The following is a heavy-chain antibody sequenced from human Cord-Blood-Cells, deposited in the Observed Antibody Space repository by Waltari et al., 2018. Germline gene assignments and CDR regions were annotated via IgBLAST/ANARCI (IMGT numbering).Heavy chain of an antibody. V-gene: IGHV4-34*01. CDR1: GGSFSGYY. J-gene: IGHJ5*02. D-gene: IGHD6-13*01. CDR2: INHSGST. Sequence: QVQLQQWGAGLLKPSETLSLTCAVYGGSFSGYYLSWIRQPPGKGLEWIGEINHSGSTNYNPSIKSRVTISVDTSKNQFSLKLSSVTAADTAVYYCATEKYSSSWYWFDPWGQGTLVTVSS. CDR3: ATEKYSSSWYWFDP.